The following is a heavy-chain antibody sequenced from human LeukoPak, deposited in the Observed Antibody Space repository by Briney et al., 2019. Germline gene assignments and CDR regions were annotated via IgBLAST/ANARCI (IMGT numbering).Heavy chain of an antibody. D-gene: IGHD3-10*01. CDR1: GGSISNYY. CDR2: IYYSGST. CDR3: ARHAYGSGSFNRYHFDY. V-gene: IGHV4-59*08. J-gene: IGHJ4*02. Sequence: PSETLSLTCTVSGGSISNYYWSWIRQPPGKGLEWIGYIYYSGSTNYNPSLKSRVTISVDTSSNQFSLKLNSVTAADTAVYYCARHAYGSGSFNRYHFDYWGQGTLVAVSS.